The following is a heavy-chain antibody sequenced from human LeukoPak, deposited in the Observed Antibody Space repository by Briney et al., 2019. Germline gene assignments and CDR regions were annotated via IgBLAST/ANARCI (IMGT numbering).Heavy chain of an antibody. CDR3: ARDAEWGYFDY. V-gene: IGHV3-21*01. CDR2: ISSSSSYI. D-gene: IGHD3-3*01. CDR1: GFNFVRFG. Sequence: GGSLRLSCAASGFNFVRFGMRWVRQIPGKGLEWVSSISSSSSYIYYADSVKGRFTISRDNAKNSLYLQMNSLRAEDTAVYYCARDAEWGYFDYWGQGTLVTVSS. J-gene: IGHJ4*02.